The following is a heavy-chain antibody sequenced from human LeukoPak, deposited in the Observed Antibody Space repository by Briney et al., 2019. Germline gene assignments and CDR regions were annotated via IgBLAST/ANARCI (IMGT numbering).Heavy chain of an antibody. D-gene: IGHD4-17*01. CDR1: GFTFSSYG. CDR3: ANLYGDSGLDY. Sequence: GGSLRLSCAASGFTFSSYGMHWVRQAPGKGLEWVAVISYDGSNKYHADSVKGRFTISRDNSKNTLYLQMNSLRAEDTALYYCANLYGDSGLDYWGQGTLVTVSS. CDR2: ISYDGSNK. J-gene: IGHJ4*02. V-gene: IGHV3-30*18.